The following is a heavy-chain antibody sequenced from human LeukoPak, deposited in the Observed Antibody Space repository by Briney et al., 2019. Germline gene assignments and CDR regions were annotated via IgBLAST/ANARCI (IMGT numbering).Heavy chain of an antibody. CDR1: GFTFSSYG. D-gene: IGHD3/OR15-3a*01. CDR3: ARDWTPFDQ. J-gene: IGHJ4*02. Sequence: GGSLRLSCAASGFTFSSYGMHWVRQAPGKGLEWVANIKQDGSDKYYVDSVKGRFTISRDNANNSLYLQMNSLRVEDTAVYYCARDWTPFDQWGQGTLVTVSS. CDR2: IKQDGSDK. V-gene: IGHV3-7*01.